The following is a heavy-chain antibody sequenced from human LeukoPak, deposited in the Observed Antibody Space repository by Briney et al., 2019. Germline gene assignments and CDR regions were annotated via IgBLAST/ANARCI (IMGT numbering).Heavy chain of an antibody. Sequence: ASVKVSCKASGYTFTSYGISWVRQAPGQGLEWMGWINPSGGTNYAQKFQGRVTMTRDTSINTAYMDLSRLRSDDTAVYYCARGDYDILTGWPYWGQGTLVTVSS. CDR1: GYTFTSYG. J-gene: IGHJ4*02. CDR3: ARGDYDILTGWPY. V-gene: IGHV1-2*02. D-gene: IGHD3-9*01. CDR2: INPSGGT.